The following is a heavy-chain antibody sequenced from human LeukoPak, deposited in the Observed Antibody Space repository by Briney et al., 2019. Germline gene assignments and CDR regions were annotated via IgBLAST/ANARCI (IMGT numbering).Heavy chain of an antibody. CDR1: GGSVSSGSYY. J-gene: IGHJ4*02. CDR2: IYYSGST. V-gene: IGHV4-61*01. Sequence: SETLSLTCIVSGGSVSSGSYYWSWIRQPPGKGLEWIGYIYYSGSTNYNPSLKSRVTISVGTSKNQFSLKLSSVTAADTAVYYCARLSYCNSTSCSYYFDYWGQGTLVTVSS. CDR3: ARLSYCNSTSCSYYFDY. D-gene: IGHD2-2*01.